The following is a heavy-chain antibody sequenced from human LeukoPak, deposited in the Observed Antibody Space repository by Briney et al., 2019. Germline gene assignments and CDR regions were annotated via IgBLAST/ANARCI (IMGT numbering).Heavy chain of an antibody. Sequence: GESLKISCKGSGYGFTSYWIGWVRQMPGKGLEWMGIIYPGDSDTRYSPSFQGQVTISADKSISTAYLQWSSLKALDTAMYYCARHNRYNWNYVDYYYGMDVWGQGTTVTVSS. CDR3: ARHNRYNWNYVDYYYGMDV. J-gene: IGHJ6*02. V-gene: IGHV5-51*01. CDR1: GYGFTSYW. CDR2: IYPGDSDT. D-gene: IGHD1-7*01.